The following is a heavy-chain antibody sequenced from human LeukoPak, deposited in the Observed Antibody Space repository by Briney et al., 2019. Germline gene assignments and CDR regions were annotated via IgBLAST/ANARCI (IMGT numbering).Heavy chain of an antibody. CDR1: GYSFTSYW. D-gene: IGHD3-22*01. Sequence: GESLKISCKGSGYSFTSYWIGWVRQMPGKGLEWMGIIYPGDSYIRYSPSFEGQVTISADKSITTAYLQWSSLKASDTAMYYCASSYYYTSSGYYLYYFDYWGQGTLVTVSS. CDR2: IYPGDSYI. J-gene: IGHJ4*02. V-gene: IGHV5-51*01. CDR3: ASSYYYTSSGYYLYYFDY.